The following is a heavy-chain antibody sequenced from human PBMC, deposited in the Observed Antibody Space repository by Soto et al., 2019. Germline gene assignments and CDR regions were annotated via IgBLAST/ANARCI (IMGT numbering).Heavy chain of an antibody. J-gene: IGHJ5*02. Sequence: SETLSLTCAVYGGSFSGYYWSWIRQPPGKALEWIGEINHSGTTHYNPSLKSRVTISVDTSKNQFSLKVSSVTAADTALYYCARSNWYDLWGQGTLVTV. CDR3: ARSNWYDL. CDR1: GGSFSGYY. V-gene: IGHV4-34*01. CDR2: INHSGTT.